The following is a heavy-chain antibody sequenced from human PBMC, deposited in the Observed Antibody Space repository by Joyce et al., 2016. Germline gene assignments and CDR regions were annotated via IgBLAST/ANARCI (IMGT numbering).Heavy chain of an antibody. CDR2: SKNKPDGYIT. CDR3: ATEGASSGPDFDR. V-gene: IGHV3-72*01. CDR1: GLRFSQFY. Sequence: EVRLVESGGGLVQPGGSLRLSCEVSGLRFSQFYINWVRQDPGKGLEWGGRSKNKPDGYITEYAASVKGRFTISRDDSKSSLYLQMNSLRSEDTAFYYCATEGASSGPDFDRWGQGTLVTVSS. J-gene: IGHJ4*02. D-gene: IGHD3-22*01.